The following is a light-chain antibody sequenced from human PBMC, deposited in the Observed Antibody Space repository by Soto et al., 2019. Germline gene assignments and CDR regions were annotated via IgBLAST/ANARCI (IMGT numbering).Light chain of an antibody. Sequence: DIQMTQSTSSLSASVGDRVTITCRASQGIRNDLGWYQQKPGKAPELLIYAASTLQSGVPSRFSGSGSGTDFTLTISCLQSEDFATYYCQQYYSFPWTFGQGTKV. CDR1: QGIRND. V-gene: IGKV1-17*01. CDR3: QQYYSFPWT. J-gene: IGKJ1*01. CDR2: AAS.